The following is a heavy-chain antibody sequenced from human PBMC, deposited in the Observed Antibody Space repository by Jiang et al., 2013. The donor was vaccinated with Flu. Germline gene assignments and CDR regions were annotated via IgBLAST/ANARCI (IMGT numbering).Heavy chain of an antibody. CDR3: ARFLGYCSGGSCYRLYGMDV. Sequence: LLKPSETLSLTCAVYGGSFSGYYWSWIRQPPGKGLEWIGEINHSGSTNYNPSLKSRVTISVDTSKNQFSLKLSSVTAADTAVYYCARFLGYCSGGSCYRLYGMDVWGQGTTVTVSS. J-gene: IGHJ6*02. CDR2: INHSGST. D-gene: IGHD2-15*01. V-gene: IGHV4-34*01. CDR1: GGSFSGYY.